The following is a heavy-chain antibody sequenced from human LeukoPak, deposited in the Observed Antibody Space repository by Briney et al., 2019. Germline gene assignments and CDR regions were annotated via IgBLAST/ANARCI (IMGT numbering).Heavy chain of an antibody. Sequence: SETLSLTCSVSGGSISSYYWTWIRQAPGKGLEWIGYVYYSVSTNYNSSLKSRVSISQDTSKNQVSLKLSSVTAADTAVYYCARQESGPYHYMDVWGKGTTVTVSS. V-gene: IGHV4-59*08. D-gene: IGHD3-3*01. CDR2: VYYSVST. CDR3: ARQESGPYHYMDV. CDR1: GGSISSYY. J-gene: IGHJ6*03.